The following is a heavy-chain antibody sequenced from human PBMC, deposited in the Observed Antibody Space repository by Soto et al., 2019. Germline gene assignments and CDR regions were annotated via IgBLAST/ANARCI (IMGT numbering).Heavy chain of an antibody. CDR1: GFTFSSYS. D-gene: IGHD2-15*01. V-gene: IGHV3-21*01. CDR2: ISSSSSYI. Sequence: GGSLRLSCAASGFTFSSYSMNWVRQAPGKGLEWVSSISSSSSYIYYADSVKGRFTISRDNAKNSLYLQMNSLIAEDTAVYYCARDKVAASPTVIFYYGMDVWGQGTTVTVSS. CDR3: ARDKVAASPTVIFYYGMDV. J-gene: IGHJ6*02.